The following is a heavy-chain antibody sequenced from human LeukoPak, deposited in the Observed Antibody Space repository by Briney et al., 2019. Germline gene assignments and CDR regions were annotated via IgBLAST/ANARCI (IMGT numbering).Heavy chain of an antibody. J-gene: IGHJ4*02. V-gene: IGHV4-59*01. Sequence: SETLSLTCTVSGDSISSYYWSWIRQPPGKRLEWIGYIYYSGSTNYNPSLKSRVTISVDTSKNQFSLKLSSVTAADTAVYYCARLTDKYYFDYWGQGTLVTVSS. CDR3: ARLTDKYYFDY. CDR2: IYYSGST. CDR1: GDSISSYY. D-gene: IGHD2-21*02.